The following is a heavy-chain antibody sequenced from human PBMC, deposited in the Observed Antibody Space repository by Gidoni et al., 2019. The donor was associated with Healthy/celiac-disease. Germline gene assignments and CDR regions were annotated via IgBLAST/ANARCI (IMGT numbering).Heavy chain of an antibody. CDR1: GFTFDDYA. V-gene: IGHV3-9*01. CDR2: ISWNSGSI. CDR3: AKGRGYSYGYDYYGMDV. D-gene: IGHD5-18*01. J-gene: IGHJ6*02. Sequence: EVQLVESGGGLVQPGRSLRLSCAASGFTFDDYAMHWVRQAPGKGLEWVSGISWNSGSIGYADSVKGRFTISRDNAKNSLYLQMNSLRAEDTALYYCAKGRGYSYGYDYYGMDVWGQGTTVTVSS.